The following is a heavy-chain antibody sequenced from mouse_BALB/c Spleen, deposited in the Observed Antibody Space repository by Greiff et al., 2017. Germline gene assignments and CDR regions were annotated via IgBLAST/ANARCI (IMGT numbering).Heavy chain of an antibody. CDR1: GFTFSSYG. CDR2: INSNGGST. Sequence: EVQLQESGGGLVQPGGSLKLSCAASGFTFSSYGMSWVRQTPDKRLELVATINSNGGSTYYPDSVKGRFTISRDNAKNTLYLQMSSLKSEDTAMYYCATGNHYAMDYWGQGTSVTVSS. D-gene: IGHD2-1*01. J-gene: IGHJ4*01. CDR3: ATGNHYAMDY. V-gene: IGHV5-6-3*01.